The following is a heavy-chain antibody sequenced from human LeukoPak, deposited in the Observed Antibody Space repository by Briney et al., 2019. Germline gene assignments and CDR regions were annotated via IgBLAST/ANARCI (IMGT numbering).Heavy chain of an antibody. V-gene: IGHV4-59*01. Sequence: SETLSLTCNVSGGSISNEYWTWIRQPPGKGLECIGYVYYSGSTIYNPSLKSRVTISVEASKNQFSLKLSSVTAADTAVYYCVRDRPNYYGSGSYHYYYYAMDVWGPGTTVIVSS. J-gene: IGHJ6*02. D-gene: IGHD3-10*01. CDR1: GGSISNEY. CDR3: VRDRPNYYGSGSYHYYYYAMDV. CDR2: VYYSGST.